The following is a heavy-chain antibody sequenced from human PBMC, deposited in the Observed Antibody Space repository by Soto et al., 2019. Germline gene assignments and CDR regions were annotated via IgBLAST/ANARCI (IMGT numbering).Heavy chain of an antibody. J-gene: IGHJ3*02. CDR3: AKTANGWFSAFDI. CDR2: ISSSTSHT. Sequence: SGGSLRLSCAASGFTFSSYAMHWVRQAPGKGLEWVSYISSSTSHTNYADSVKGRFTFSRDNSKNTLYLQMNSLRAEDTAVYYCAKTANGWFSAFDIWGQGTMVTVSS. CDR1: GFTFSSYA. V-gene: IGHV3-23*01. D-gene: IGHD6-19*01.